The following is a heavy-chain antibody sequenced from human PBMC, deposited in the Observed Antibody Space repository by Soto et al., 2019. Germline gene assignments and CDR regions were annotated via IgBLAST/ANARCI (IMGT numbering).Heavy chain of an antibody. D-gene: IGHD4-17*01. J-gene: IGHJ6*02. CDR3: ARDLYGDYYYYYGMDV. Sequence: ASVKVSCKASGYTFTGYYMHWVRQAPGQGLEWMGWINPNSGGTNYAQKLQGRVTMTRDTSISTAYMELSRLRSDDTAVYYCARDLYGDYYYYYGMDVWGQGTTVTVSS. CDR1: GYTFTGYY. CDR2: INPNSGGT. V-gene: IGHV1-2*02.